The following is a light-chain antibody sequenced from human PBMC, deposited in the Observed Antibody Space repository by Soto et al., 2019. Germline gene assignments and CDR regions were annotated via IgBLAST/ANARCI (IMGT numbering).Light chain of an antibody. V-gene: IGLV4-69*01. J-gene: IGLJ2*01. CDR2: LNSDGSH. Sequence: QSVLTQSPSASASLGASVKLTCTLSSGHSSYVITWHQQQPEKGPRYLMKLNSDGSHNKGDGIPDRFSGSSSGAERYLTISSLQSEYEADYYCQTWGTGIHLVFGGGTKLTVL. CDR1: SGHSSYV. CDR3: QTWGTGIHLV.